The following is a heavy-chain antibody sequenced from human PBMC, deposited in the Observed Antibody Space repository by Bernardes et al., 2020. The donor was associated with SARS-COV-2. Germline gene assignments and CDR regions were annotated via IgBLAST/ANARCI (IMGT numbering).Heavy chain of an antibody. J-gene: IGHJ5*02. CDR3: ARGTWIELWLGGTWFDP. D-gene: IGHD5-18*01. CDR2: IYYSGNT. CDR1: GASISSGGDY. Sequence: SEPLSLTCTVSGASISSGGDYWSWLLQHPGKGLEWIGYIYYSGNTHYNPSLKSRATISVDTSTNQFSLKLSSVTAADTAVYYCARGTWIELWLGGTWFDPWGQGSLVTVSS. V-gene: IGHV4-31*03.